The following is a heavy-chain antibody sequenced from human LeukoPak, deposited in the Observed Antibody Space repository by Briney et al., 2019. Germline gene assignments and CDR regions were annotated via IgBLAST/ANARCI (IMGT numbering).Heavy chain of an antibody. D-gene: IGHD2-15*01. Sequence: ASVKVSCKASGYTFTSYAMHWVRQAPGQRLEWMGWINAGNGNTKYSQNFQGRVTVTRDTSASTVYMELSSLRSEDTAVYYCTGTLGYCSGGSCYRFDNWGQGTLVTVSS. CDR3: TGTLGYCSGGSCYRFDN. J-gene: IGHJ4*02. CDR2: INAGNGNT. V-gene: IGHV1-3*01. CDR1: GYTFTSYA.